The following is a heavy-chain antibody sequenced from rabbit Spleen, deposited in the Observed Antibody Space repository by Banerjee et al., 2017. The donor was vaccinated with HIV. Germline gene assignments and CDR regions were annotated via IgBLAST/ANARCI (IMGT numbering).Heavy chain of an antibody. V-gene: IGHV1S40*01. D-gene: IGHD8-1*01. Sequence: QSLEESGGDLVKPGASLTLTCTASGVSFSISSYMCWVRQAPGKGLEWVACAYAGSSDSTYSATWAKGRFTISKTSSTTVTLQMTSLTVADTATYFCARDAGTSFSTYGMDLWGQGTLVTVS. CDR2: AYAGSSDST. CDR3: ARDAGTSFSTYGMDL. CDR1: GVSFSISSY. J-gene: IGHJ6*01.